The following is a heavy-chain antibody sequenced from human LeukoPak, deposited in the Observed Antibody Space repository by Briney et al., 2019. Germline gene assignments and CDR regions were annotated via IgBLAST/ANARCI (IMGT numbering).Heavy chain of an antibody. V-gene: IGHV4-59*01. D-gene: IGHD6-19*01. J-gene: IGHJ3*02. CDR1: GGSITSYY. CDR2: VFHSGST. CDR3: TRPYSSGWYGTFSI. Sequence: PSETQSLTCTVSGGSITSYYWSWIRQPPGKGLEWIGHVFHSGSTNYNPSLKSRVTISVDTSKNQFSLKLSSVTAADKAVYYCTRPYSSGWYGTFSIWGQGTMLTVSS.